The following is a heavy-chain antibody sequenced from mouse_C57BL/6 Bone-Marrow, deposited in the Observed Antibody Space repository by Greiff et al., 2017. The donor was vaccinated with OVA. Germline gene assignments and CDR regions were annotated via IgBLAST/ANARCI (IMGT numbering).Heavy chain of an antibody. CDR2: IGPGSGST. CDR3: ARRNYYGSPSYWYFDV. J-gene: IGHJ1*03. CDR1: GYTFTDYY. Sequence: VKLVESGAELVKPGASVKISCKASGYTFTDYYINWVKQRPGQGLEWIGKIGPGSGSTYYNEKFKGKATLTADKSSSTAYMQLSSLTSEDSAVYFCARRNYYGSPSYWYFDVWGTGTTVTVSS. D-gene: IGHD1-1*01. V-gene: IGHV1-77*01.